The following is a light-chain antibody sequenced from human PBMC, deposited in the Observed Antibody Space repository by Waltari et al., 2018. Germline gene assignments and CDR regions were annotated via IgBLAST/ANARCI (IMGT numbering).Light chain of an antibody. CDR2: DVS. CDR1: NNDVGGYDY. V-gene: IGLV2-14*01. J-gene: IGLJ3*02. CDR3: SSYVSGSTLKM. Sequence: QSALTQPASVSGSPGQSITIACTGTNNDVGGYDYVSWYQQHPGKAPKLLIYDVSDRPSGVSIRFSGSKSGNTASLTISGLQTEDEADYYCSSYVSGSTLKMFGGGTKPTVL.